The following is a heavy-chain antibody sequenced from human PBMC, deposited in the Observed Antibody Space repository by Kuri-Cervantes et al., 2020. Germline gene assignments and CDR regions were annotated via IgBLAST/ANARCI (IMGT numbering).Heavy chain of an antibody. D-gene: IGHD1-1*01. CDR2: ISSSGSTI. CDR1: GFTFSSYS. CDR3: AADVPEWNPYGCDY. V-gene: IGHV3-48*04. J-gene: IGHJ4*02. Sequence: GESLKISCAASGFTFSSYSMNWVRQAPGKGLEWVSYISSSGSTIYYADSVKGRFTISRDNAKNSLYLQMNSLRAEDTAVYYCAADVPEWNPYGCDYWGQGTLVTVSS.